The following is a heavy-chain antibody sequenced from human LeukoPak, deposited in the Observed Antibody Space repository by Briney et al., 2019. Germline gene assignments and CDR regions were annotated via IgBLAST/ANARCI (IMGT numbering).Heavy chain of an antibody. V-gene: IGHV4-34*01. Sequence: SETLSLTCAVYGVSFSGYYWSWIRQPPGKGLEWMGEINHSGSTNYNPSLKSRVTISVDTSKNQFSLKLSSVTAADTAVYYCARVYAPYYYDSSGYFGYWGQGTLVTVSS. CDR3: ARVYAPYYYDSSGYFGY. J-gene: IGHJ4*02. CDR2: INHSGST. CDR1: GVSFSGYY. D-gene: IGHD3-22*01.